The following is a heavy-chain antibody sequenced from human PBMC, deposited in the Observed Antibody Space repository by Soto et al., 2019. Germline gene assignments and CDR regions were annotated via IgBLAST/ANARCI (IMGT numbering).Heavy chain of an antibody. Sequence: SETLFLTCSVSGGSINSSSYFWGWVRQPPGKGLEWIGSIYYSGSTYYNPSLRSRVTISVDTSKNQFSLKLSSVTAADTAVFYCARHYSSGSRNWFDPWGQGTLVTVSS. CDR3: ARHYSSGSRNWFDP. V-gene: IGHV4-39*01. D-gene: IGHD6-19*01. CDR1: GGSINSSSYF. J-gene: IGHJ5*02. CDR2: IYYSGST.